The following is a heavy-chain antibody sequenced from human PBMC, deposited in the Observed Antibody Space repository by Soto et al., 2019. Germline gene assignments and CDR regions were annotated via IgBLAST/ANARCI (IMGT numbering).Heavy chain of an antibody. D-gene: IGHD3-16*02. CDR2: ISYDGSKK. CDR3: AKEEYRESSFDC. CDR1: GFTFSSYG. V-gene: IGHV3-30*18. J-gene: IGHJ4*02. Sequence: QVQLVESGGGVVQPGRSLRLSCAASGFTFSSYGMHWVRQAPGKGLEWVARISYDGSKKVYADSVKGQFTISRDNSKDTLYLQVNSMRAEATAVFYCAKEEYRESSFDCWGQGTLVTVSS.